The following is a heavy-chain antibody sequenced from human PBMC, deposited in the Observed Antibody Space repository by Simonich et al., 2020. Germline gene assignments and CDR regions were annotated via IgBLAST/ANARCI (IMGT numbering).Heavy chain of an antibody. V-gene: IGHV3-74*01. J-gene: IGHJ4*02. Sequence: EVQLVESGGGLVQPGGSLRLSCAASGLTLSSYWMHWVRQASGKWMVVVSRIKRDEKSTSYAESVKGRLTISRDNAKNTLYLQMNSLRAEDTAVYYCARNRLDYWGQGTLVTVSS. CDR3: ARNRLDY. CDR2: IKRDEKST. CDR1: GLTLSSYW.